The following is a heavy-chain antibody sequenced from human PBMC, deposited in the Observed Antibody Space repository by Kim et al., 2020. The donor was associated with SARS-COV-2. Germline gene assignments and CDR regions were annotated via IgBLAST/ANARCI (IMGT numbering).Heavy chain of an antibody. J-gene: IGHJ6*03. V-gene: IGHV3-11*01. D-gene: IGHD5-18*01. CDR2: ISSSGSTI. CDR3: ARVPRGQLWLNYYYYYMDV. Sequence: GGSLRLSCAASGFTFSDYYMSWIRQAPGKGLEWVSYISSSGSTIYYADSVKGRFTISRDNAKNSLYLQMNSLRAEDTAVYYCARVPRGQLWLNYYYYYMDVWGKGTTVADSS. CDR1: GFTFSDYY.